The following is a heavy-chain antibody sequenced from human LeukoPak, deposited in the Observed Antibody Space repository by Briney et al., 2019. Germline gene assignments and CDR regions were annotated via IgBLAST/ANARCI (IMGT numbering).Heavy chain of an antibody. J-gene: IGHJ4*02. V-gene: IGHV3-30-3*01. CDR1: GFTFSSYA. Sequence: KPGGSLRLSCAASGFTFSSYAMHWVRQAPGKGLEWVAVISYDGSNKYYADSVKGRFTISRDNSKNTLYLQMNSLRAEDTAVYYCARPELNWGSPSYFDYWGQGTLVTVSS. D-gene: IGHD7-27*01. CDR2: ISYDGSNK. CDR3: ARPELNWGSPSYFDY.